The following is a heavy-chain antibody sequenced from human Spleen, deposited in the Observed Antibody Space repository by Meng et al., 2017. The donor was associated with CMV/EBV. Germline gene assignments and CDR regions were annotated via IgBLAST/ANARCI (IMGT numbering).Heavy chain of an antibody. CDR1: GYTFTSYD. CDR2: MNPNSGNT. Sequence: ASVKVSCKASGYTFTSYDINWVRQATGQGLEWMGWMNPNSGNTGYAQKFQGRVTITRNTSISTAYMELSSLRSEDTAVYYCARSPMSARYYYYGMDVWGQGTTVTVSS. CDR3: ARSPMSARYYYYGMDV. J-gene: IGHJ6*02. V-gene: IGHV1-8*03. D-gene: IGHD5/OR15-5a*01.